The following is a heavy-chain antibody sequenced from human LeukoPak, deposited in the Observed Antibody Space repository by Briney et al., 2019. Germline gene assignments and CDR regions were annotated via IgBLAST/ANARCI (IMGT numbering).Heavy chain of an antibody. J-gene: IGHJ4*02. CDR1: GFTFSSYA. CDR2: ISGSGGST. V-gene: IGHV3-23*01. Sequence: PGGSLRLSCAASGFTFSSYAMSWVRQAPGKGLEWVSVISGSGGSTYSADSVKGRFTIPRDNSKNTLYLQMNSLRAEDTAVYFCAKSQDGGRLFHFDYWGQGTLVTVSS. D-gene: IGHD1-26*01. CDR3: AKSQDGGRLFHFDY.